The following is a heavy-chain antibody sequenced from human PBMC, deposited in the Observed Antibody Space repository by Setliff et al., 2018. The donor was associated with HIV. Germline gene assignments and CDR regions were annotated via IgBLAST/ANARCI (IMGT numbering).Heavy chain of an antibody. Sequence: ASETLSLTCAVYGGSFTNYFWSWIRQSPGKGLEWIGEINHSGRTKYNPSLKSRVTMSVDTSKNQFSLKLKSVTAADTAVYYCVRGGHWRFDYWGQGTLVTVSS. D-gene: IGHD1-1*01. CDR1: GGSFTNYF. J-gene: IGHJ4*02. CDR2: INHSGRT. CDR3: VRGGHWRFDY. V-gene: IGHV4-34*01.